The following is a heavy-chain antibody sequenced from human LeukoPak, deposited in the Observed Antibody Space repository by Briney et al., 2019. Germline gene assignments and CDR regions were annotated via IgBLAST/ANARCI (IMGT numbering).Heavy chain of an antibody. V-gene: IGHV3-64*01. D-gene: IGHD2-2*01. CDR3: ASGSAATFDY. J-gene: IGHJ4*02. CDR2: ISSNGGST. CDR1: GFTLSSYA. Sequence: GGSLRLSCAASGFTLSSYAMSWVRQAPGKGLEWVSAISSNGGSTYYANSVKGRFTISRDNSKNTLYLQMGSLRAEDMAVYYCASGSAATFDYWGQGTLVTVSS.